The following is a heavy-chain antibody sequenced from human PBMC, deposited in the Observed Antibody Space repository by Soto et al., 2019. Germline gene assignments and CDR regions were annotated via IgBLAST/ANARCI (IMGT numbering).Heavy chain of an antibody. Sequence: EVQLVESGGGLVQPGRSLRLSCAASGFTFDDYAMHWVRQAPGKGLEWVSGISWNSGTIVYAATVQGRFTISRDNAKNSLYLQMNSLRGEETALYYCAKDMRGGSSSSRYYYGLDVWGQGTTVTVSS. CDR3: AKDMRGGSSSSRYYYGLDV. V-gene: IGHV3-9*01. J-gene: IGHJ6*02. CDR1: GFTFDDYA. D-gene: IGHD6-13*01. CDR2: ISWNSGTI.